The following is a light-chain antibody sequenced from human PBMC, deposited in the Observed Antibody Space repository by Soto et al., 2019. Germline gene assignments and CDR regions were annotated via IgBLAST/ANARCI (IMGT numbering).Light chain of an antibody. CDR3: SSYTSSSTLL. Sequence: QSVLTQPASVSGSPGQSITISCIGTSSDVGGYNYVSWYQQYQGKAHKLMIYDVSNRPSGVSNRFSGSKSGNTASLTISGLQAEDEADYYCSSYTSSSTLLFGTGTKVTVL. J-gene: IGLJ1*01. CDR1: SSDVGGYNY. CDR2: DVS. V-gene: IGLV2-14*01.